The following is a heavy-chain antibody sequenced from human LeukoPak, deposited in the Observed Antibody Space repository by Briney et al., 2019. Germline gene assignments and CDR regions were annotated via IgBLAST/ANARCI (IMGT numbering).Heavy chain of an antibody. CDR1: GYSISSGYY. D-gene: IGHD6-13*01. J-gene: IGHJ6*03. CDR2: IYTSGST. V-gene: IGHV4-4*07. Sequence: SETLSLTCTVSGYSISSGYYWAWIRQPAGKGLEWIGRIYTSGSTNYNPSLKSRVTISVDTSKNQFSLKLSSVTAADTAVYYCARDSPSSWYYYYYYMDVWGKGTTVTISS. CDR3: ARDSPSSWYYYYYYMDV.